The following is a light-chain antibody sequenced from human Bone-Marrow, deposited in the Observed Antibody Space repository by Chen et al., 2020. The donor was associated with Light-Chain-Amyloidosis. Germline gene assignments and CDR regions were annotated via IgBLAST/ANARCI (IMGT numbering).Light chain of an antibody. CDR3: QVWDRSSDRPV. CDR2: DDS. V-gene: IGLV3-21*02. CDR1: NIGSTS. Sequence: YVLTQPSSVSVAPGQTATIACGGNNIGSTSVHWYQQTPGQAPLLAVYDDSDRPSGIPERWSGSNSGNTATLNISRVEAGDEADYYCQVWDRSSDRPVFGGGTKLTVL. J-gene: IGLJ3*02.